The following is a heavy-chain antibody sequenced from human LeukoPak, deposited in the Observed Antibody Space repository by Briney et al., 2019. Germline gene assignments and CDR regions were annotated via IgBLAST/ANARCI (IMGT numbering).Heavy chain of an antibody. Sequence: ASVKVSCKASGYTFTSYYMHWVRQAPGQGLEWMGIINPSGGSTSYAQKFQGRVTMTRDTSISTAYMELSRLRSDDTAVYYCARTGQLPIYDYWGQGTLVTVSS. D-gene: IGHD2-2*01. CDR2: INPSGGST. CDR1: GYTFTSYY. CDR3: ARTGQLPIYDY. J-gene: IGHJ4*02. V-gene: IGHV1-46*01.